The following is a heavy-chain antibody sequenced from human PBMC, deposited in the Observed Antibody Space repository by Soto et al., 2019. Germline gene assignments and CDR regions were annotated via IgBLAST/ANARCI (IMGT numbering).Heavy chain of an antibody. CDR1: GFTFTNYW. CDR3: GAVCEK. Sequence: EVQVVESGGGLVQPGGSLRLSCAASGFTFTNYWMHWVRQVPGEGLVWVSRIDNHGDGTSYADFVKGRFTISRDNAKNTPYHQINSLRVENTAIYYCGAVCEKWGQGTMVPVSS. D-gene: IGHD2-21*01. V-gene: IGHV3-74*01. J-gene: IGHJ3*01. CDR2: IDNHGDGT.